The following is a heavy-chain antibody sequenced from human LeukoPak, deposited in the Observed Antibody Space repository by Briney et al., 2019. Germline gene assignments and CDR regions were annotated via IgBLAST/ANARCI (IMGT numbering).Heavy chain of an antibody. V-gene: IGHV3-30*18. Sequence: PGGSLRLSCAASGFTFSSYGMHWVRQAPGKGLEWVAVISYDGSNKYYADSVKGRFTISRDNSKNTLYLQMNSLRAEDTAVYYCAKDLPRCCSGGSCHNPDYWGQGTLVTVSS. CDR2: ISYDGSNK. CDR1: GFTFSSYG. CDR3: AKDLPRCCSGGSCHNPDY. D-gene: IGHD2-15*01. J-gene: IGHJ4*02.